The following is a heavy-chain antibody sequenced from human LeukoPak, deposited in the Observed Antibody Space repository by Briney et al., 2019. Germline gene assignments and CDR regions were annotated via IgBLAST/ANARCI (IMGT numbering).Heavy chain of an antibody. CDR3: TRVSSSGWSGPGY. CDR1: GYTFTDYD. J-gene: IGHJ4*02. CDR2: MNPNSGNT. D-gene: IGHD6-19*01. V-gene: IGHV1-8*01. Sequence: GASVKVSCKASGYTFTDYDINWVRQAPGQGLEWMGWMNPNSGNTGYAQKFQGRVSMTEDTSMNTAYMELRSLRLEDTAVYYCTRVSSSGWSGPGYWGQGILVTVSS.